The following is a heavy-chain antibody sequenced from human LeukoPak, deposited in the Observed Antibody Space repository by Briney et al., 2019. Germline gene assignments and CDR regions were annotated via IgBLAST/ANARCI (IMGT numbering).Heavy chain of an antibody. CDR3: ARDYDFWSGYYKKRGYYYYMGV. CDR1: GGSISSYY. D-gene: IGHD3-3*01. V-gene: IGHV4-4*07. Sequence: SETLSLTCTVSGGSISSYYWSWIRQPAGKGLEWIGRIYTSGSTNYNPSLKSRVTMSVDTSKNQFSLKLSSVTAADTAVYYCARDYDFWSGYYKKRGYYYYMGVWGKGTTVTVSS. J-gene: IGHJ6*03. CDR2: IYTSGST.